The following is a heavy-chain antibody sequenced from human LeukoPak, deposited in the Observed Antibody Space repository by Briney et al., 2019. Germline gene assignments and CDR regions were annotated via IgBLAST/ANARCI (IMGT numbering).Heavy chain of an antibody. J-gene: IGHJ5*02. CDR2: ISAYNGNT. CDR1: GYTFTSYG. D-gene: IGHD6-13*01. CDR3: ARGSAAGTPLIVRPQNWFDP. Sequence: ASVKVSCKASGYTFTSYGISWVRQAPGQGLEWMGWISAYNGNTNYAQKLQGRVTMITDTSTSAAYMELRSLRSDDTAVYYCARGSAAGTPLIVRPQNWFDPWGQGTLVTVSS. V-gene: IGHV1-18*01.